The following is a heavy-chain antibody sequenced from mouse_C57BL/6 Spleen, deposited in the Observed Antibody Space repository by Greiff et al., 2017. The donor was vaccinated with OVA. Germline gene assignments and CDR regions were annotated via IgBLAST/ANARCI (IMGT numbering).Heavy chain of an antibody. CDR1: GYTFTDYE. D-gene: IGHD4-1*01. J-gene: IGHJ3*01. CDR3: TKLGEFAY. Sequence: VQLKQSGAELVRPGASVTLSCKASGYTFTDYEMHWVKQTPVHGLEWIGAIDPETGGTAYNQKFKGKAILTADKSSSTAYMELRSLTSEDSAVYYCTKLGEFAYWGQGTLVTVSA. V-gene: IGHV1-15*01. CDR2: IDPETGGT.